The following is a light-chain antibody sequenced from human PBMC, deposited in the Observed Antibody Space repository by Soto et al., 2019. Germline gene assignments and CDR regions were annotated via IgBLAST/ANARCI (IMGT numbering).Light chain of an antibody. CDR1: QSVSSSY. Sequence: EILLTQSPGTLSLSPGERATLSCRASQSVSSSYLAWYQQKPGQAPRLLIYGASSRATGIPDRFSGSGSGTDFTLTISRLEPEDFAVYYCQQYGSSQFTFGPGTKVDSK. CDR2: GAS. CDR3: QQYGSSQFT. J-gene: IGKJ3*01. V-gene: IGKV3-20*01.